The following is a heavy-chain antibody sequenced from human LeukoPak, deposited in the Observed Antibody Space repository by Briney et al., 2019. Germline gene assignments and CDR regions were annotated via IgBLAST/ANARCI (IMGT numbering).Heavy chain of an antibody. J-gene: IGHJ4*02. Sequence: PGGSLRLSCAASEFTFSSYAMSWVRQAPGRGLEWVSAISSSGGSTYYADSVRGRFTISRGNSKNTLYLQVNSLRAEDTAVYYCAKDLYSYGTTPLDYWGQGTLVTVSS. V-gene: IGHV3-23*01. CDR3: AKDLYSYGTTPLDY. D-gene: IGHD5-18*01. CDR2: ISSSGGST. CDR1: EFTFSSYA.